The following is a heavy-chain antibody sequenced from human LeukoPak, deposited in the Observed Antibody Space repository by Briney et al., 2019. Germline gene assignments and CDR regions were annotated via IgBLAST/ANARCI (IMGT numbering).Heavy chain of an antibody. V-gene: IGHV3-21*01. CDR3: ARDLLQRAYYYYYYMDV. J-gene: IGHJ6*03. CDR2: ISSSSSYI. Sequence: KAGGSLRLSCAASGFTFSSYSMNWVRQAPGKGLEWVSSISSSSSYIYYADSVKGRFTISRDNAKNSLYLQMNSLRAEDTAVYYCARDLLQRAYYYYYYMDVWGKGTTVTVSS. CDR1: GFTFSSYS. D-gene: IGHD1-26*01.